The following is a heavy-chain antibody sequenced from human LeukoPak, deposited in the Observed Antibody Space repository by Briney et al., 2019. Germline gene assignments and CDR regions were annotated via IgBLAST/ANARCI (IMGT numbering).Heavy chain of an antibody. CDR1: GGTFSSYA. V-gene: IGHV1-69*13. D-gene: IGHD4-17*01. J-gene: IGHJ4*02. Sequence: SVKVSCKASGGTFSSYAISWVRQAPGQGLEWMGGIIPIFGTANYAQKFQGRVTITADESTSTAYMELSSLRSEDTAVYYCATLGAYGDSIDYWGQGTLVTVSS. CDR2: IIPIFGTA. CDR3: ATLGAYGDSIDY.